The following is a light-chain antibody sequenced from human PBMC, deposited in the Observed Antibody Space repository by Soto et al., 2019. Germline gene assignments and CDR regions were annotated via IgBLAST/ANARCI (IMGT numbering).Light chain of an antibody. V-gene: IGLV3-21*02. CDR1: NIGDKS. Sequence: SYELTQPPSVSVAPGQTARITCGGNNIGDKSVHWYQQKPGQAPVLVVYDDRDRPSGIPERFSGSNSGNTATLTISRVEAGDEADYYCQVWDGSSDGVFGGGTKVTVL. CDR2: DDR. CDR3: QVWDGSSDGV. J-gene: IGLJ3*02.